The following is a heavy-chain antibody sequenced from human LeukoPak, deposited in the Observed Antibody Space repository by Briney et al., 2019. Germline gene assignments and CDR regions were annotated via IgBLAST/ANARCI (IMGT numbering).Heavy chain of an antibody. Sequence: SQTLSLTCTVSGGSISSGDYYWSWIRHPPGKGLEWIGYIYYSGSTYYNPSLKSRVTISVDTSKNQFSLKLSSVTAADTAVYYCARDERRSNAFAIWGQGTMVTVSS. D-gene: IGHD5/OR15-5a*01. CDR3: ARDERRSNAFAI. J-gene: IGHJ3*02. CDR2: IYYSGST. CDR1: GGSISSGDYY. V-gene: IGHV4-30-4*01.